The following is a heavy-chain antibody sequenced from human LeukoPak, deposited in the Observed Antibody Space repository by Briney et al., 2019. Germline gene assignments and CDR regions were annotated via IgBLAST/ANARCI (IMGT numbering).Heavy chain of an antibody. Sequence: ASVKVSCKASGYTFTSYDINWVRQATGQGLEWMGWMNPNSGNTGYAQKFQGRVTMTRNTSISTAYMELSSLRSEDTAVYYCARGGPFENYYDSSGSWFDPGAREPWSPSPQ. CDR1: GYTFTSYD. D-gene: IGHD3-22*01. J-gene: IGHJ5*02. CDR2: MNPNSGNT. CDR3: ARGGPFENYYDSSGSWFDP. V-gene: IGHV1-8*01.